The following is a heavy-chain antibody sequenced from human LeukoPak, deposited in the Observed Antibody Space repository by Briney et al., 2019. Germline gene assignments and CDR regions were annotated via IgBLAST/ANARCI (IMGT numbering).Heavy chain of an antibody. V-gene: IGHV1-2*02. J-gene: IGHJ5*02. CDR3: ARIGGYDFWSGYSVP. Sequence: GGSVKVSFKASGYPFTGYYMHWVRPAPGQGLEWMGWINPNSGGTNYAQKFQGRVTMTRDTSISTAYMELSRLRSDDTAVYYCARIGGYDFWSGYSVPWGQGTLVTVSS. D-gene: IGHD3-3*01. CDR1: GYPFTGYY. CDR2: INPNSGGT.